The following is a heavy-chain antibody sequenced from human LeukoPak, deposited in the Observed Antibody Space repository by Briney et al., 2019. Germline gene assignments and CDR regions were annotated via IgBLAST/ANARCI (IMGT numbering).Heavy chain of an antibody. CDR2: ISHDGSRK. CDR3: ARAYCSSTSCSKYGAFDI. J-gene: IGHJ3*02. CDR1: GFRFSDYG. V-gene: IGHV3-30*03. D-gene: IGHD2-2*01. Sequence: GGSLRLSCAASGFRFSDYGMHWVRQAPGKGLEWVAVISHDGSRKHYADSVKGRFTISRDDSKNTLYLQMNSLRTEDTAVYYCARAYCSSTSCSKYGAFDIWGQGTMVTVSS.